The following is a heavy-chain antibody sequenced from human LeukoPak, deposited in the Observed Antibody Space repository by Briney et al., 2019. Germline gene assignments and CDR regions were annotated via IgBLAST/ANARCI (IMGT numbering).Heavy chain of an antibody. CDR3: AKAKSTAASDYMDV. D-gene: IGHD6-25*01. CDR2: VSGSGGIT. V-gene: IGHV3-23*01. J-gene: IGHJ6*04. Sequence: GGSLRLSCAASGFTFSSYSMNWVRQAPGKGLEWVSVVSGSGGITYYADTVKGRFTISRDNSKNTVDLQMNSLRAEDTAVYFCAKAKSTAASDYMDVWGRGTTVRVSS. CDR1: GFTFSSYS.